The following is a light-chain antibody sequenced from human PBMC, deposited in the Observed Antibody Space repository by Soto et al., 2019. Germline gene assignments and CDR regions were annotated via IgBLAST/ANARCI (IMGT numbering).Light chain of an antibody. V-gene: IGKV3-20*01. Sequence: NLSSNAPITLYLAPGDSAALSCRASQSISRYFAWYQQKPGQGPRLLIYGASSRATGTPDRFSGSGSGTDFTLTINRLEPEDFALYYCQQYGSSPPTFGQGTKVDI. J-gene: IGKJ1*01. CDR3: QQYGSSPPT. CDR2: GAS. CDR1: QSISRY.